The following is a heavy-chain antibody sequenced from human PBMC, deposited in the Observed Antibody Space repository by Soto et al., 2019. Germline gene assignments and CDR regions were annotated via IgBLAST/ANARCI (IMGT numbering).Heavy chain of an antibody. CDR1: GFTFSSYG. D-gene: IGHD3-3*01. Sequence: QVQLVESGGGVVQPGRSLRLSCAASGFTFSSYGMHWVRQAPGKGLEWVAVIWNDGSNKYYADSVKGRFTISRDNSKNTLYLQMNSLRSEDTAVYYCASDEAWNTIFVVVSNYYYYGMDVWGQGTTVTVSS. CDR2: IWNDGSNK. V-gene: IGHV3-33*01. J-gene: IGHJ6*02. CDR3: ASDEAWNTIFVVVSNYYYYGMDV.